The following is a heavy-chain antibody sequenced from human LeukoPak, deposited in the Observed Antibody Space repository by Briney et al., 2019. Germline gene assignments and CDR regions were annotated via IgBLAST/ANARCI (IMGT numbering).Heavy chain of an antibody. V-gene: IGHV4-61*02. CDR2: IYTSGST. CDR3: ARVNIAAALAFDI. CDR1: GVSISSGSYY. D-gene: IGHD6-13*01. J-gene: IGHJ3*02. Sequence: MASQTLSLTCTVSGVSISSGSYYWSWIRQPAGKGLEWIGRIYTSGSTNYNPSLKSRVTISVDTSKNQFSLKLSSVTAADTAVYYCARVNIAAALAFDIWGQGTMVTVSS.